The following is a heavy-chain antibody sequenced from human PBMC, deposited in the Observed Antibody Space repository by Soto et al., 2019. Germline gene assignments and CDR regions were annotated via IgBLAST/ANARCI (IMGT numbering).Heavy chain of an antibody. Sequence: GGSLRLSCGASGFTFSSYGMHWIRQAPGKGLEWVSYICNSGSTIHYADSVKGRFTISSDNAKNSLYLQMNSLIAEDTAVYYCARRNMFACWGQGTLVTVSS. CDR2: ICNSGSTI. CDR1: GFTFSSYG. V-gene: IGHV3-48*04. J-gene: IGHJ4*02. CDR3: ARRNMFAC.